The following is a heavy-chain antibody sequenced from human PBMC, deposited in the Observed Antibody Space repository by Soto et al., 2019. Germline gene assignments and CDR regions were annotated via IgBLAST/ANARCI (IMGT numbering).Heavy chain of an antibody. CDR3: AREEGDGNYYYYGVDV. V-gene: IGHV4-4*02. J-gene: IGHJ6*02. CDR1: GDSTSSSNW. D-gene: IGHD2-21*02. CDR2: IFHSGST. Sequence: QEQLQESGPGLVKPSGTLSLTCAVSGDSTSSSNWWSWVRQSPEKGMEWIGHIFHSGSTNYNPSLKSRVTISVDKSQNQFSLKKNSVTSADTGVYYCAREEGDGNYYYYGVDVWGQGTTVTVSS.